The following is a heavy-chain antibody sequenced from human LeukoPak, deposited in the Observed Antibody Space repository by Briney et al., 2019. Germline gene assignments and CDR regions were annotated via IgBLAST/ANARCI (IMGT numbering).Heavy chain of an antibody. CDR1: GFTFTTYW. CDR2: MKPDGREI. D-gene: IGHD3-22*01. J-gene: IGHJ4*02. V-gene: IGHV3-7*01. CDR3: ARSRSGYYEDY. Sequence: GGSLRLSCAASGFTFTTYWMSWVRQAPGKGLEWVANMKPDGREIFYVDSVKGRFTISRDNAKNSLSLQVNSLSAEDTAVYYCARSRSGYYEDYWGQGTLVTVSS.